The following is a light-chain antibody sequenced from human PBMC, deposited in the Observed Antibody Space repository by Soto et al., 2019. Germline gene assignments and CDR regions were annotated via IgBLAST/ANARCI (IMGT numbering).Light chain of an antibody. J-gene: IGKJ5*01. V-gene: IGKV3-11*01. CDR3: HQRSNWHPDST. CDR2: DAS. Sequence: DIVLTKSQATRSLSPGERATLSCRASQSVSSYLACYQQKPGQAPRLLIYDASNRATGIPARFSVSGSWTVFTLTISNLGTEHLAVYYCHQRSNWHPDSTFGQGIRMEIK. CDR1: QSVSSY.